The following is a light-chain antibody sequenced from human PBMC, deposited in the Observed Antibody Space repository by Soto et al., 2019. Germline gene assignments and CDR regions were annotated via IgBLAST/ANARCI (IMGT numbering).Light chain of an antibody. Sequence: EIVLTQSPGTLSLSPGERATLACRTSQSVSSNYLAWYQQKPGQAPRLLIYGASSRATGIPARFSGSGSGTDFTLTISSLEPEDFAVYYCQQRNYWQVTFGQGTRLEIK. J-gene: IGKJ5*01. CDR3: QQRNYWQVT. V-gene: IGKV3D-20*02. CDR1: QSVSSNY. CDR2: GAS.